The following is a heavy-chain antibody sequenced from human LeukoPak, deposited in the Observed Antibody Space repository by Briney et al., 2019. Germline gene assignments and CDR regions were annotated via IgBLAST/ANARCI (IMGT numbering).Heavy chain of an antibody. V-gene: IGHV3-23*01. Sequence: PGGSLRLSCAASGFTFSSYAMSWVRQAPGKGLEWVSAISGSGGTTYYADSVKGRFTISRDNYKNKLFLQMNSLRAEDTALYYCAKGYCASFTCYSRFDPWGQGTLVTASS. CDR3: AKGYCASFTCYSRFDP. J-gene: IGHJ5*02. D-gene: IGHD2-21*02. CDR2: ISGSGGTT. CDR1: GFTFSSYA.